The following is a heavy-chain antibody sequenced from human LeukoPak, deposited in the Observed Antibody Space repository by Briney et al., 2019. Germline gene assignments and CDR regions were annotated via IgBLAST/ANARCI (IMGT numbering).Heavy chain of an antibody. D-gene: IGHD3-10*01. V-gene: IGHV3-30*18. J-gene: IGHJ4*02. CDR1: GFTFSSYG. CDR2: ISYDGSNK. Sequence: GGSLRLSCAASGFTFSSYGMHWVRQAPGKGLEWVAVISYDGSNKYYADSVKGRFTISRDNSKNTLYLQMNSLRAEDTAVYYCAKDQEDNVLLWFGGLGYWGQGTLVTVSS. CDR3: AKDQEDNVLLWFGGLGY.